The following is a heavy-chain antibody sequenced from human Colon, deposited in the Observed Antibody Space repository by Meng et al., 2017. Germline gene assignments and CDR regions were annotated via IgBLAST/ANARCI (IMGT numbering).Heavy chain of an antibody. CDR3: AKGSYTSSFEAWH. CDR1: GFTFNTYA. J-gene: IGHJ4*02. CDR2: ISGGAETT. V-gene: IGHV3-23*01. Sequence: GGSLRLSCAGSGFTFNTYAVSWVRQAPGKGLVWVSGISGGAETTYYADSAKGRFTISRDNSKNTLNLQMNSLRAEDTAVYYCAKGSYTSSFEAWHWGQGTLVTVSS. D-gene: IGHD3-3*01.